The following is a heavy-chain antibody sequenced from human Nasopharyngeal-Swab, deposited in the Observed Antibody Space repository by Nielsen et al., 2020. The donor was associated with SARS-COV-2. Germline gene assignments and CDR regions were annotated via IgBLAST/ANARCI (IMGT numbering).Heavy chain of an antibody. V-gene: IGHV3-7*01. J-gene: IGHJ5*02. CDR2: IKQGGSEK. Sequence: WIRQPPGKGLEWVANIKQGGSEKYYVDSVKGRFTISRDNAKNSLYLQMNSLRAEDTAVYYCERGWSGYYTAFWFDPWGQGTLVTVSS. CDR3: ERGWSGYYTAFWFDP. D-gene: IGHD3-3*01.